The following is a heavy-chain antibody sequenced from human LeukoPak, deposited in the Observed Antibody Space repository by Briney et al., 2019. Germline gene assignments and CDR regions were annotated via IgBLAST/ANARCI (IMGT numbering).Heavy chain of an antibody. Sequence: PTGGSLRLSCAVSGFTFSSYWMHWVRQAPGKGLVWVSRINSDGSSTSYADSVKGRFTISRDNARNTLYLQMNSLRAEDTAVYYCGRDPPRGLIDYWGQGTLVTVSS. CDR3: GRDPPRGLIDY. V-gene: IGHV3-74*01. CDR1: GFTFSSYW. J-gene: IGHJ4*02. CDR2: INSDGSST. D-gene: IGHD3/OR15-3a*01.